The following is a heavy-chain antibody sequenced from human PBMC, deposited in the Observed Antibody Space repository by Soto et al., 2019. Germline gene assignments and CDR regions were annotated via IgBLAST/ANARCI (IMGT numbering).Heavy chain of an antibody. CDR1: GDSVSSSSVA. J-gene: IGHJ6*02. V-gene: IGHV6-1*01. Sequence: SQTLSLTCVISGDSVSSSSVAWNWVRQSPSRGLEWLGRTYYRSRWYSDFAVAVRGRIVINADTSKNQFSLQLNSVTPEDTAVYFCARSEEDSDYYYYGLDVWGQGTTVTVSS. D-gene: IGHD2-15*01. CDR2: TYYRSRWYS. CDR3: ARSEEDSDYYYYGLDV.